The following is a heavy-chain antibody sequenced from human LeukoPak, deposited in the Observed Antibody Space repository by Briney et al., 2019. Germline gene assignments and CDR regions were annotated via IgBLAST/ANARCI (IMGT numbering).Heavy chain of an antibody. CDR3: ARVPSQKYDFWSGYPNWYFDL. V-gene: IGHV4-39*07. Sequence: SETLSLTCSVSGVSISSNSYYWGWIRQPPGKGLKWIGSIYYSGSTYYNPSLKSRVTISVDTSKNQFSLKLSSVTAADTAVYYCARVPSQKYDFWSGYPNWYFDLWGRGTLVTVSS. CDR2: IYYSGST. J-gene: IGHJ2*01. D-gene: IGHD3-3*01. CDR1: GVSISSNSYY.